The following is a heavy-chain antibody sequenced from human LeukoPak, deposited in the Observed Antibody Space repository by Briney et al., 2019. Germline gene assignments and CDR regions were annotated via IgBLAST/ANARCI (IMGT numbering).Heavy chain of an antibody. D-gene: IGHD4-23*01. CDR3: ARDRMGYGGNPGALYFDY. CDR2: IYYSGST. J-gene: IGHJ4*02. Sequence: PSETLSLTCTVSGGSISSSSYYRGWIRQPPGKGLEWIGSIYYSGSTYYNPSLKSRVTISVDTSKNQFSLKLSSVTAADTAVYYCARDRMGYGGNPGALYFDYWGQGTLVTVSS. V-gene: IGHV4-39*07. CDR1: GGSISSSSYY.